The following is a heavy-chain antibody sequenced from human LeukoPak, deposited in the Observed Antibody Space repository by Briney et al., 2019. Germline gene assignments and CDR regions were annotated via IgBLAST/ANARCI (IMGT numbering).Heavy chain of an antibody. J-gene: IGHJ4*02. D-gene: IGHD6-13*01. CDR1: GFTFSNYG. V-gene: IGHV3-33*01. CDR2: IWYDGSNK. Sequence: PGGSLRLPCAASGFTFSNYGMHWVRQAPGKGLEWVAVIWYDGSNKYYADSVKGRFTLSRDNSKNTLFLQMNSLRPEDTAVYFCARDLTQLALFDYWGQGTLVTVPS. CDR3: ARDLTQLALFDY.